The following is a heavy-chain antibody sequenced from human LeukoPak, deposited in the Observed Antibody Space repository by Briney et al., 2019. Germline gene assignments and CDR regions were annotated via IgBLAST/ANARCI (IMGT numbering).Heavy chain of an antibody. CDR3: ASWRDYDDSSGCCDY. Sequence: AETLSLTCTVSGCTISSYYWTWIRQAPGKGLEWIGNINYSGSTNYNPSLKSRVTISVDTSKKQFSLKLSSVTSADTAVYYCASWRDYDDSSGCCDYWGQGTLVTVSS. J-gene: IGHJ4*02. CDR1: GCTISSYY. V-gene: IGHV4-59*01. CDR2: INYSGST. D-gene: IGHD3-22*01.